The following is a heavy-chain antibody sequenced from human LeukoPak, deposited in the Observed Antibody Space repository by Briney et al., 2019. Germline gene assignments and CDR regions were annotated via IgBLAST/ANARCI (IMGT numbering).Heavy chain of an antibody. CDR3: ARAAGHTYYFDY. Sequence: GGSLRLSCAASGFTFDDYAMQWVRQAPGKGLEWVSGISWNRGNIDYADSVKGRFTISRDNAKSSLYLQMNSLRAEDTAFYYCARAAGHTYYFDYWGQGTLVTVSS. V-gene: IGHV3-9*01. CDR1: GFTFDDYA. CDR2: ISWNRGNI. J-gene: IGHJ4*02.